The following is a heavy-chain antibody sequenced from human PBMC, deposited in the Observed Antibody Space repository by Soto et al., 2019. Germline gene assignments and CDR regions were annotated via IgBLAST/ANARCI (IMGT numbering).Heavy chain of an antibody. Sequence: GGSLRLSCAASGFTFSDYYMSWIRQAPGKGLEWVSYISSSGSTIYYADSVKGRFTISRDNAKNSLYLQMNSLRAEDTAVYYCARVPMVRGVSLKGDYYYYMDVWGKGTTVTVSS. V-gene: IGHV3-11*01. CDR2: ISSSGSTI. D-gene: IGHD3-10*01. CDR3: ARVPMVRGVSLKGDYYYYMDV. CDR1: GFTFSDYY. J-gene: IGHJ6*03.